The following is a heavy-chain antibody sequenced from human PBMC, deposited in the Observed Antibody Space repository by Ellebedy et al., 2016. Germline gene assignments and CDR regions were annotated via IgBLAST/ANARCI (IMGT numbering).Heavy chain of an antibody. CDR3: ARAIRDGSLDAFDI. D-gene: IGHD5-24*01. CDR2: ISSSGSTI. Sequence: GGSLRLXCAASGFTFSDYYMSWIRQAPGKGLEWVSYISSSGSTIYYADSVKGRFTISRDNAKNSLYLQMNSLRAEDTAVYYCARAIRDGSLDAFDIWGQGTMVTVSS. CDR1: GFTFSDYY. J-gene: IGHJ3*02. V-gene: IGHV3-11*01.